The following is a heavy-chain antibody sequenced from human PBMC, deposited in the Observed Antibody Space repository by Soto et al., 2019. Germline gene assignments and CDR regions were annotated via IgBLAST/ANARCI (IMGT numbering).Heavy chain of an antibody. CDR1: GFTFSSYS. CDR3: AREGAGFGSSWRFDY. V-gene: IGHV3-48*01. D-gene: IGHD6-13*01. Sequence: PGGSLRLSCAASGFTFSSYSMNWVRQAPGKGLEWVSYISSSSSTIYYADSVKGRFTISRDNSKNTLYLQMNSLRAEDTAVYYCAREGAGFGSSWRFDYWGQGTLVTVSS. J-gene: IGHJ4*02. CDR2: ISSSSSTI.